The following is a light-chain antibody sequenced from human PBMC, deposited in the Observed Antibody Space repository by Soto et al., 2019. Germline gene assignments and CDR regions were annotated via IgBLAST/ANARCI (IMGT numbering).Light chain of an antibody. CDR2: EVS. Sequence: QSVLNQPPSASGSPGQSVTISCPGTSSDVGGYSYVSWYQQHPGKAPKLMIYEVSKRPSGVPDRFSGSKSGNTASLTVSGLQAEDEADYYCSSYAGSNNVFGTGTKVTVL. V-gene: IGLV2-8*01. CDR3: SSYAGSNNV. J-gene: IGLJ1*01. CDR1: SSDVGGYSY.